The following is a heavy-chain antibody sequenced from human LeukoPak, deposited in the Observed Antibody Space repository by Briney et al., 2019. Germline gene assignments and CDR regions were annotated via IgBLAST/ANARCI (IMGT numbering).Heavy chain of an antibody. D-gene: IGHD3-16*01. CDR3: ASGVWTGYWHDALDV. Sequence: GASVKVSCKASGYIFTVFSIHWVRHVPGQGLEWMGRVVPDSGGTSYAQKFRGRVSMTRDTSITTAYMELSGLRSDDTATYFCASGVWTGYWHDALDVWGQGTIVTVSS. CDR1: GYIFTVFS. CDR2: VVPDSGGT. J-gene: IGHJ3*01. V-gene: IGHV1-2*06.